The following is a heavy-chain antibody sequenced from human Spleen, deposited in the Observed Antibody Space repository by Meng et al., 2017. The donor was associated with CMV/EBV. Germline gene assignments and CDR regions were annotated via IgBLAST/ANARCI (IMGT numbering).Heavy chain of an antibody. CDR3: ARDGGDCSSTSCYTTWFAP. D-gene: IGHD2-2*02. CDR2: ISAYNGNT. CDR1: FTRDG. V-gene: IGHV1-18*01. Sequence: FTRDGISWVRQAPGQGLEWMGWISAYNGNTNYAQKLQGRVTMTTDTSTSTAYMELRSLRSDDTAVYYCARDGGDCSSTSCYTTWFAPWGQGTLVTVSS. J-gene: IGHJ5*02.